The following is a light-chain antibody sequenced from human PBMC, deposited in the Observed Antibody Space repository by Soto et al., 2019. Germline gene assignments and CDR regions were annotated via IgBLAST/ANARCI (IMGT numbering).Light chain of an antibody. Sequence: SYELTQPPSVSVAPGQTARITCGGNKIGRKSVHWYQQMPGQAPVLVVYDDSARPSGIPERISGSNSGNTATLTVTRVEAGDEADYYCQVWDGSSDHHWVFGGGTKLTVL. CDR2: DDS. CDR3: QVWDGSSDHHWV. CDR1: KIGRKS. V-gene: IGLV3-21*02. J-gene: IGLJ3*02.